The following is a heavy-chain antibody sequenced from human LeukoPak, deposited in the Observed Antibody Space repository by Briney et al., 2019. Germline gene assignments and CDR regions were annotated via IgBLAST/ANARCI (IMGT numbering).Heavy chain of an antibody. Sequence: ASVTVSCKASGYTLTSYDINWVRQAPGQGLEWMGWVNPNSGNTVYAQKFQGRVTITRNTSISTAYMELSSLRSEDTAVYYCARGRDVVVPAAHNWFDPWGQGTLVTVSS. CDR2: VNPNSGNT. D-gene: IGHD2-2*01. V-gene: IGHV1-8*02. J-gene: IGHJ5*02. CDR3: ARGRDVVVPAAHNWFDP. CDR1: GYTLTSYD.